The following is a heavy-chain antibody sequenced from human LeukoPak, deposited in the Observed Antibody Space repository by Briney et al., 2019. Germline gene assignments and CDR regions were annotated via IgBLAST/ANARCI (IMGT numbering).Heavy chain of an antibody. J-gene: IGHJ4*02. CDR2: IYSGGST. V-gene: IGHV3-66*01. Sequence: GGSLRLSCAASGFTVSSNYMGWVRQAPGKGLEWVSVIYSGGSTYYADSVKGRFTISRDNSKSTLYLQMNSLRAEDTAVYYCARAPDLWFGEFSYFDYWGQGTLVTVSS. CDR1: GFTVSSNY. CDR3: ARAPDLWFGEFSYFDY. D-gene: IGHD3-10*01.